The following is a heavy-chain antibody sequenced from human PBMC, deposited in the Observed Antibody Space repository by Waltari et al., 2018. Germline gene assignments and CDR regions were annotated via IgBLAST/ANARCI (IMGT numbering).Heavy chain of an antibody. CDR3: ASFLPTGPRVDI. CDR1: GFTFSSYA. CDR2: IYYSGST. Sequence: VQLLESGGGLVQPGGSLRLSCAASGFTFSSYAMSWVRQAPGKGLEWIGSIYYSGSTYYNPSLKSRVTISVDTSKNQFSLKLSSVTAADTAVYYCASFLPTGPRVDIWGQGTMVTVSS. V-gene: IGHV4-38-2*01. D-gene: IGHD1-1*01. J-gene: IGHJ3*02.